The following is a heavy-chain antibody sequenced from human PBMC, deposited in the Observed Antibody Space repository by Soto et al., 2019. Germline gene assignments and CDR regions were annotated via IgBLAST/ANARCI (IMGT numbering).Heavy chain of an antibody. D-gene: IGHD2-2*01. J-gene: IGHJ6*02. CDR2: IIPIFGTA. Sequence: SEKVSCKASGGTFSSYAISWVRQAPGQGLEWMGGIIPIFGTANYAQKFQGRVTITADKSTSTAYMELSSLRSEDTAVYYCARGYCSSTSCYQPYYYGMDVWGQGTTVTVSS. CDR3: ARGYCSSTSCYQPYYYGMDV. V-gene: IGHV1-69*06. CDR1: GGTFSSYA.